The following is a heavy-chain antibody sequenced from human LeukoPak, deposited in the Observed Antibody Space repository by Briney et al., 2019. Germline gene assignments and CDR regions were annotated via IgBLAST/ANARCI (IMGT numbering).Heavy chain of an antibody. CDR1: GFTFSSYE. J-gene: IGHJ4*02. CDR3: TRGNYIDFDY. V-gene: IGHV3-48*03. D-gene: IGHD1-7*01. CDR2: ISSTGSTI. Sequence: PGGSLRLSCAASGFTFSSYEMNWVRQAPGKGLEWVSYISSTGSTIYYADSVKGRFTISRDNARNSLYLQMKSLRAEDTAVYYCTRGNYIDFDYWGQGTLVTVSS.